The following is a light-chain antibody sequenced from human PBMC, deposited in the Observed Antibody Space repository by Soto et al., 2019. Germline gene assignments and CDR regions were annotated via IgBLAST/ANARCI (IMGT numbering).Light chain of an antibody. J-gene: IGKJ5*01. CDR2: GAS. CDR3: QQRSNWPTT. Sequence: EIVLTQSPGTLSLSPGERATLSCRASQSVSSNYLVWYQQKPGQAPRLLIYGASSRATGIPHRFSGSGSGTDFTLTISSLEPEDFAVYYCQQRSNWPTTFGQGTRLEIK. CDR1: QSVSSNY. V-gene: IGKV3D-20*02.